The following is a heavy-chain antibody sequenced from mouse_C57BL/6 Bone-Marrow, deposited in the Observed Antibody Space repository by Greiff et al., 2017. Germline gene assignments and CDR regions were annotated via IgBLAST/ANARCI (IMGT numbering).Heavy chain of an antibody. D-gene: IGHD6-1*01. J-gene: IGHJ1*03. CDR1: GFTFSDYY. V-gene: IGHV5-12*01. Sequence: EVQLVESGGGLVQPGGSLKLSCAASGFTFSDYYMYWVRQTPEKRLEWVAYISNGGGSTYYPDTVKGRFTISRDNAKNTLYLQMSRLKSEDTAMYYCARQGPSYWYFDVWGTGTTVTVSS. CDR3: ARQGPSYWYFDV. CDR2: ISNGGGST.